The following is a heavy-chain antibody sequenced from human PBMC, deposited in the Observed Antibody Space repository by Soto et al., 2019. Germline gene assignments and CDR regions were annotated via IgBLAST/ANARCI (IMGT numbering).Heavy chain of an antibody. Sequence: QVQLQESGPGLVKPSETLSLTCTVSGGSISSYYWSWIRQPPGKGLEWIGYIYYSGSTNYNPSLKSRVTISVDTSKNQFSLKLSSVTAADTAVYYCARALEPSGSFFDPWGQGTLVTVSS. CDR3: ARALEPSGSFFDP. V-gene: IGHV4-59*01. D-gene: IGHD1-1*01. CDR2: IYYSGST. CDR1: GGSISSYY. J-gene: IGHJ5*02.